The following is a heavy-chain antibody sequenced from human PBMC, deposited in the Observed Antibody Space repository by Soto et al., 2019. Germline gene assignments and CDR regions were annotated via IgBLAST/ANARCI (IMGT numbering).Heavy chain of an antibody. J-gene: IGHJ4*02. CDR1: GFTFTNAW. CDR2: IRSKTDGGTT. CDR3: TTGFGTMKY. V-gene: IGHV3-15*01. D-gene: IGHD1-7*01. Sequence: GGSLRLSCAASGFTFTNAWATWVRQAPGKGLEWIGRIRSKTDGGTTDYAAPVKDRFTMSRDDSDNTLYLQMNSLEMEDTAVYYCTTGFGTMKYWGQGTLVTVSS.